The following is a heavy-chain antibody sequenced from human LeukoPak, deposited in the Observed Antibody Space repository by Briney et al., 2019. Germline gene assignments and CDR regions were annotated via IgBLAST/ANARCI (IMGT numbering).Heavy chain of an antibody. CDR3: ARGKEQQLYAFDI. V-gene: IGHV3-33*01. CDR2: IWFDGSNK. Sequence: GGSLRLSCAASGFTFSSYGMHWVRQAPGKGLEWVAVIWFDGSNKYYADSVKGRFTISKDNSKNTLYLQMNSLSAEDTAVYYCARGKEQQLYAFDIWGQGTMVTVSS. CDR1: GFTFSSYG. D-gene: IGHD6-13*01. J-gene: IGHJ3*02.